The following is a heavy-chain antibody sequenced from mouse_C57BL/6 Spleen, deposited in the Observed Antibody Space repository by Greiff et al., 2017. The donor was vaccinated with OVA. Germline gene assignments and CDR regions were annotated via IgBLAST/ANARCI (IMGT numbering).Heavy chain of an antibody. D-gene: IGHD1-1*01. CDR3: ARSDLLLQHWYFDV. CDR1: GYSFTDYN. CDR2: INPNYGTT. J-gene: IGHJ1*03. V-gene: IGHV1-39*01. Sequence: VQLQQSGPELVKPGASVKISCKASGYSFTDYNMNWVKQSNGKSLEWIGVINPNYGTTSYNQKFKGKATLTVDQSSSTAYMQLNSLTSEDSAVYYWARSDLLLQHWYFDVWGTGTTVTVSS.